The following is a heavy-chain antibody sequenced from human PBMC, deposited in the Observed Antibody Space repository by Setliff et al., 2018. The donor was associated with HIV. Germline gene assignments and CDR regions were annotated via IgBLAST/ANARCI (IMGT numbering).Heavy chain of an antibody. J-gene: IGHJ4*02. Sequence: GGSLRLSCAGSVSGGSGFTFSDYYMSWVRQAPGKGLEWVSSISSSSSYIYYADSVKGRFTISRDNAKNSLYLQMNSLRAEDTAVYYCARDDYSNYGSDYWGQGTLVTVSS. CDR3: ARDDYSNYGSDY. V-gene: IGHV3-21*01. CDR1: GFTFSDYY. D-gene: IGHD4-4*01. CDR2: ISSSSSYI.